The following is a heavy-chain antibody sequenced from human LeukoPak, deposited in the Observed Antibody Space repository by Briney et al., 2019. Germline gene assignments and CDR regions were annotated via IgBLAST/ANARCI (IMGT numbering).Heavy chain of an antibody. J-gene: IGHJ6*03. Sequence: SETLSLTCTVSGGSMNNYYWTWIRQPPGKGLEWVGHIHYSGSTNYNPSLKSRVTISGDTSKNQFSLKLSSVTAADTALYYCARDRYMDVWGKGTTVTVSS. CDR2: IHYSGST. V-gene: IGHV4-59*01. CDR3: ARDRYMDV. CDR1: GGSMNNYY.